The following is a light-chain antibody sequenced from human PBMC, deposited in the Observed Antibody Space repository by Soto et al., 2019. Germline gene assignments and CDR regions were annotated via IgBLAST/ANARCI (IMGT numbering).Light chain of an antibody. Sequence: EIVLTQSPGTLSLSPGERATLCCRASQSVSKYLAWYQHKPGRAPRLLIYDASSRATGIPARFSGSGSGTDFTLTISSLEPEDSAVYYCQQRSGWPYTFGQGTKLEIK. J-gene: IGKJ2*01. CDR3: QQRSGWPYT. V-gene: IGKV3-11*01. CDR1: QSVSKY. CDR2: DAS.